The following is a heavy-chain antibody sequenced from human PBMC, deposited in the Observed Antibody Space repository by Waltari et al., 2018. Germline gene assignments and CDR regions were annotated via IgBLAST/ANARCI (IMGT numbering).Heavy chain of an antibody. V-gene: IGHV4-61*02. CDR2: IYTSGST. J-gene: IGHJ5*02. CDR1: GGSISSGSYY. D-gene: IGHD6-19*01. CDR3: AREGFSSGWYLDP. Sequence: QVQLQESGPGLVKPSQTLSLTCTVSGGSISSGSYYWSWIRQPAGKGLEWIGRIYTSGSTNYNPSLKSRVTISVDTSKNQFSLKLSSVTAADTAVYYCAREGFSSGWYLDPWGQGTLVTVSS.